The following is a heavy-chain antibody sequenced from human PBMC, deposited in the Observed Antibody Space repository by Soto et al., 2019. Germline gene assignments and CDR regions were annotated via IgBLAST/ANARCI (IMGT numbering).Heavy chain of an antibody. CDR3: ARGGAEVDGGLVAAHNWFDL. V-gene: IGHV1-8*01. J-gene: IGHJ5*02. CDR2: MNPKSGKI. D-gene: IGHD2-15*01. CDR1: GCTFNTYE. Sequence: QVQLVQSGAEVKKPGASVKVSCKASGCTFNTYEINWVRQATGQGLEWMGWMNPKSGKIGYSQNLQGRVTMTRNTSVTTAYMELSSLRSEDTAVYYCARGGAEVDGGLVAAHNWFDLWGQGTLVTVSS.